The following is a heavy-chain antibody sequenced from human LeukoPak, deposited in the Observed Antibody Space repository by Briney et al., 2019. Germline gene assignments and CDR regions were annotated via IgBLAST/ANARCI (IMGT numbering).Heavy chain of an antibody. CDR1: GFTFSSYS. CDR2: ISSSSSVR. V-gene: IGHV3-48*01. J-gene: IGHJ4*02. Sequence: GGSLRLSCAASGFTFSSYSMNWVRQAPGKGLEWVLYISSSSSVRYYADSVKGRFTISRDNAKNSLYLQMNSLRAEDTAVYYCARGGHYDSVWGRYRQKDGFDYWGQGTLVIVSS. CDR3: ARGGHYDSVWGRYRQKDGFDY. D-gene: IGHD3-16*02.